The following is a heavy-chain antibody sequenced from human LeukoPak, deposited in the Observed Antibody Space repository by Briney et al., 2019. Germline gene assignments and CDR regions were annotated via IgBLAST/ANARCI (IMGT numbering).Heavy chain of an antibody. CDR1: GFTFSGFS. D-gene: IGHD2-15*01. V-gene: IGHV3-23*01. CDR3: ARDRYCSGGSCSSVRFDP. J-gene: IGHJ5*02. CDR2: IASGGDIT. Sequence: PGGSLTLSCVASGFTFSGFSMSWVRQPPGKGLEWVSVIASGGDITYYADSVKGRFTISRDNSKSTLYLQLNSLRAEDTALYYCARDRYCSGGSCSSVRFDPWGQGTLVTVSS.